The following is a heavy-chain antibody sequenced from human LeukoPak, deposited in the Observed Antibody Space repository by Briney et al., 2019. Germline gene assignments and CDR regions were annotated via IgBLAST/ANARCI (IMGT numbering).Heavy chain of an antibody. D-gene: IGHD2-2*01. CDR2: IYYSGST. Sequence: SETLSLTCTVSGGSISSSSYYWGWIRQPPGKGLEWIGSIYYSGSTYYNPSLKSRVTISVDTSKNQFSLKLSSVTAADTAVYYCARHWIGIVVVPAAIHSEYFQHWGQGTLVTVSS. J-gene: IGHJ1*01. CDR1: GGSISSSSYY. V-gene: IGHV4-39*01. CDR3: ARHWIGIVVVPAAIHSEYFQH.